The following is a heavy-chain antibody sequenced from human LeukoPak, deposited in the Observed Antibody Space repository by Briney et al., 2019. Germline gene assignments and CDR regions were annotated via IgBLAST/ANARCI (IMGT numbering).Heavy chain of an antibody. CDR2: ISAYNGNT. V-gene: IGHV1-18*01. J-gene: IGHJ4*02. CDR3: ARDPPDYDFWSGSETTDY. D-gene: IGHD3-3*01. Sequence: GASVNVSCKAFGYTFGTSSISWVRQAPGQRLEWMGWISAYNGNTNYAQKLQGRVTMTTDTSTSTAYMELRSLRSDDTAVYYCARDPPDYDFWSGSETTDYWGQGTLVTVSS. CDR1: GYTFGTSS.